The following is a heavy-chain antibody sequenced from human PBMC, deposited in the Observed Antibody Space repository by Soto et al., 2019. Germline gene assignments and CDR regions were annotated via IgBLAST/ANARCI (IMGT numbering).Heavy chain of an antibody. Sequence: PSETLSLTCTVSGGSIGSSSYYWGWIRQPPGKGLEWIGSIYDRGSTYSNPSLKSRLTTSLDTPKNQFSLKLTSVTAADTAVYYCARHGYTSGRTYFDYWGQGTLVT. CDR2: IYDRGST. CDR1: GGSIGSSSYY. V-gene: IGHV4-39*01. D-gene: IGHD6-19*01. J-gene: IGHJ4*02. CDR3: ARHGYTSGRTYFDY.